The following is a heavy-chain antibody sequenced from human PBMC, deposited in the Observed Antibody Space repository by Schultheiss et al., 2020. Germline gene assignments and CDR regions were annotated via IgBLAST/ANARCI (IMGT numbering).Heavy chain of an antibody. V-gene: IGHV3-30*18. CDR2: ISYDGSNK. CDR3: ANSGGSYNGPPLYYYGMDV. CDR1: GFTFSSYG. J-gene: IGHJ6*02. Sequence: GGSLRLSCAASGFTFSSYGMHWVRQAPGKGLEWVAVISYDGSNKYYADSVKGRFTISRDNSKNTLYLQMNSLRAEDTAVYYCANSGGSYNGPPLYYYGMDVWGQGTTVTVSS. D-gene: IGHD1-26*01.